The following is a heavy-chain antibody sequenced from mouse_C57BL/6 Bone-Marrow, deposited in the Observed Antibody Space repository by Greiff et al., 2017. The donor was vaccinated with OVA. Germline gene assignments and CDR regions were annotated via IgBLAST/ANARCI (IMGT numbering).Heavy chain of an antibody. D-gene: IGHD1-1*01. CDR3: TALRGFAY. J-gene: IGHJ3*01. V-gene: IGHV6-3*01. CDR2: IRLKSDNYAT. Sequence: EVQGVESGGGLVQPGGSMKLSCVASGFTFSNYWMNWVRQSPEKGLEWVAQIRLKSDNYATHYAESVKGRFTISRDDSKSSVYLQMNNLRAEDTGIYYCTALRGFAYWGQGTLVTVSA. CDR1: GFTFSNYW.